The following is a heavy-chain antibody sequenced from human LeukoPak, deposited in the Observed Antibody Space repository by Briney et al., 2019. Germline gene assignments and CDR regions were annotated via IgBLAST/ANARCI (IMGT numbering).Heavy chain of an antibody. CDR3: AREDGTFDY. Sequence: GGSLRLSCAASGFTFTSYWMNWVRQAPGKGLEWVANIKPDGDSYYVDSVKGRFTISRDNAKNSLYLQMNSLRAEDTAVYYCAREDGTFDYWGRGALVTVSS. V-gene: IGHV3-7*01. CDR1: GFTFTSYW. D-gene: IGHD1-14*01. CDR2: IKPDGDS. J-gene: IGHJ4*02.